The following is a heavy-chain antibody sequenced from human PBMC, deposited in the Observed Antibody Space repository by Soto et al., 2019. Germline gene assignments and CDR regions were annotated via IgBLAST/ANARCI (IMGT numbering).Heavy chain of an antibody. CDR1: GFTFSSYG. D-gene: IGHD6-19*01. J-gene: IGHJ6*03. CDR3: AKGGQWLGRDYYYYYYYMDV. CDR2: ISYDGSNK. V-gene: IGHV3-30*18. Sequence: QVQLVESGGGVVQPGRSLRLSCAASGFTFSSYGMHWVRQAPGKGLEWVAVISYDGSNKYYADSVKGRFTISRDNSKNTLYLQMNSLRAEDTAVYYCAKGGQWLGRDYYYYYYYMDVWGKGTTVTVSS.